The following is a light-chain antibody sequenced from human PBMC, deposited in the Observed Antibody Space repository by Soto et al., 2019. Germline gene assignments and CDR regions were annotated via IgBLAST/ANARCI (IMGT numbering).Light chain of an antibody. CDR1: SSDVGGYNF. CDR3: SSKRSTNTLV. CDR2: DVS. Sequence: QSVLTQPASVSGSPGQSITISCIGTSSDVGGYNFVSWYQQNPGKAPKLIIYDVSNRPSGVPSRFSGSKSGNTASLTISGLQAEDEADYYCSSKRSTNTLVFGGGTKVTVL. V-gene: IGLV2-14*01. J-gene: IGLJ2*01.